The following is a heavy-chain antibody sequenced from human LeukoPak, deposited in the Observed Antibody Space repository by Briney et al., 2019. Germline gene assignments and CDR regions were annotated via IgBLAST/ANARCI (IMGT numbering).Heavy chain of an antibody. CDR3: ARPSSSWYEHFDY. J-gene: IGHJ4*02. CDR2: IYPGDSDT. Sequence: GESLKISCRGSGYSFISYWIGWVRQMPGKGLGWMGIIYPGDSDTRYSPSFQGQVTISADKSISTAYLQWSSLKASDTAMYYCARPSSSWYEHFDYWGQGTLVTVSS. D-gene: IGHD6-13*01. CDR1: GYSFISYW. V-gene: IGHV5-51*01.